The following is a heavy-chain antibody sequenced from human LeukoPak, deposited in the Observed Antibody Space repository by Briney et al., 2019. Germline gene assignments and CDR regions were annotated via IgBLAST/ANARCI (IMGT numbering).Heavy chain of an antibody. CDR2: IIPIFGTA. V-gene: IGHV1-69*05. Sequence: SVKVSCKASGGTFSSYAISWVRQAPGQGLEWMGGIIPIFGTANYAQKFQGRVTITTDESTSTAYMELSSLRSEDTAVYYCARVHDYGGYRGYYYYYYMDVWGKGTTVTVSS. D-gene: IGHD4-23*01. CDR3: ARVHDYGGYRGYYYYYYMDV. CDR1: GGTFSSYA. J-gene: IGHJ6*03.